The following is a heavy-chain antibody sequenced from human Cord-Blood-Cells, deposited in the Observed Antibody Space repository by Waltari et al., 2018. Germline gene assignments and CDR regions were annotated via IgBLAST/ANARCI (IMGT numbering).Heavy chain of an antibody. D-gene: IGHD2-2*01. CDR3: ARVWDIVVVPAAMYFDY. CDR1: GYTFTSSG. Sequence: QVQLVQSGAEVKTPGASVKVSCKASGYTFTSSGISGVRQAPGQGLEWMGWISAYNGNTNYAQKLQGRVTMTTDTSTSTAYMELRSLRSDDTAVYYCARVWDIVVVPAAMYFDYWGQGTLVTVSS. J-gene: IGHJ4*02. V-gene: IGHV1-18*01. CDR2: ISAYNGNT.